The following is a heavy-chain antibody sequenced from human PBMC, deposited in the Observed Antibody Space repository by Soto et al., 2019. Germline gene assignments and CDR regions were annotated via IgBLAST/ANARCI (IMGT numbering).Heavy chain of an antibody. CDR1: GFTFSSYG. Sequence: QVQLVESGGGVVQPGRSLRLSCAASGFTFSSYGMHWVRQAPGKGLEWVAVISYDGSNKYYADSVKGRFTISRDNSKNTLYLQMNSLRAEDTAVYYCTGGYDILTGYYAELNWFDPWGQGTLVTVSS. D-gene: IGHD3-9*01. CDR3: TGGYDILTGYYAELNWFDP. J-gene: IGHJ5*02. V-gene: IGHV3-30*03. CDR2: ISYDGSNK.